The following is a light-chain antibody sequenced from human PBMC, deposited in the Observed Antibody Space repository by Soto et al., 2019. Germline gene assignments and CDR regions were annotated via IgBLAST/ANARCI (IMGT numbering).Light chain of an antibody. J-gene: IGKJ1*01. Sequence: EIVMTQSPATLSVSPGERATLSCRASQSVSNNLGWYQQKPGQPPRLLIYRASTRATGIPARFSGSGSGTEFTLTISGLQSEDFAVYYCQHYNNWPPWTFGQGTKVEIK. CDR2: RAS. V-gene: IGKV3-15*01. CDR1: QSVSNN. CDR3: QHYNNWPPWT.